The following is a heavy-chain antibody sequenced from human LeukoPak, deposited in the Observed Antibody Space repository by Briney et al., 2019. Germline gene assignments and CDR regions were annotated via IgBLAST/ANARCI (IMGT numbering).Heavy chain of an antibody. V-gene: IGHV3-30-3*01. Sequence: PGGSLRLSCAASGFTFSSFAMHWVRQAPGKGLEWVAVISHDETNKYYADSVKSRFTISRDNSKNTLYLQMNSLRAEDTAVYYCARPQTTYHDILTGYLQSWGQGTLVTVSS. CDR1: GFTFSSFA. D-gene: IGHD3-9*01. CDR3: ARPQTTYHDILTGYLQS. J-gene: IGHJ4*02. CDR2: ISHDETNK.